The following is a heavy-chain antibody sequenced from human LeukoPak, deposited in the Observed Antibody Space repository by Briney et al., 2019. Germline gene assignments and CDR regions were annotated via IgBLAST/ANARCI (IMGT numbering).Heavy chain of an antibody. J-gene: IGHJ4*02. D-gene: IGHD3-3*01. CDR3: AKGRHPMYYDFWSGSIFDY. V-gene: IGHV3-23*01. Sequence: GGSLRLSCAASGFTFSSYAMSWVHQAPGKGLEWVSAISGSGGSTYYADSVKGRFTISRDNSKNTLYLQMNSLRAEDTAVYYCAKGRHPMYYDFWSGSIFDYWGQGTLVTVSS. CDR1: GFTFSSYA. CDR2: ISGSGGST.